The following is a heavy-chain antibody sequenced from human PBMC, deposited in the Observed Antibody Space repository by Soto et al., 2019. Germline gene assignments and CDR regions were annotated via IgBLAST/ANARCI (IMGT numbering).Heavy chain of an antibody. CDR2: IKSKTDGGTT. J-gene: IGHJ4*02. Sequence: EVQLVESGGGLVKPGGSLRLSCAVSGFSFSDAWMSWVRQTPGKGLEWIGRIKSKTDGGTTDYPASVRGRFAISREDSKNRLYLQINSLKTEDTALYYCTTGTYWGQGTLVTVSS. V-gene: IGHV3-15*01. CDR1: GFSFSDAW. CDR3: TTGTY.